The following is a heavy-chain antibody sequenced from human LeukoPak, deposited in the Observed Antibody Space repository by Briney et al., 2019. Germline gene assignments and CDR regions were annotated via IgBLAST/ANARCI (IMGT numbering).Heavy chain of an antibody. J-gene: IGHJ6*02. D-gene: IGHD1-1*01. V-gene: IGHV3-48*03. CDR2: IRSSGSTK. CDR3: ARYDARYGMDV. CDR1: GFTFSSYE. Sequence: PGGSLRLSCAASGFTFSSYEMNWVRQAPGKGLEWVSYIRSSGSTKYYADSVKGRFTVSRDNAKNSLYLQMNSLRAEDTAVYYCARYDARYGMDVWGQGTTVTVSS.